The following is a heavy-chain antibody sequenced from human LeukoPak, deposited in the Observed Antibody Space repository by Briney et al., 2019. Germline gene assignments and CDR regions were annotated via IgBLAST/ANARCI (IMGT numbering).Heavy chain of an antibody. D-gene: IGHD2-2*02. Sequence: GASVKVSCKASGYTFTSYDINWVRQATGQGLEWMGWMNPNSGNTGYAQKFQGRVTMTRNTSISTAYMELSSLRSEDTAVYYCASGRRDCSSTSCYTFDYWGQGTLVTVSS. V-gene: IGHV1-8*01. CDR2: MNPNSGNT. CDR1: GYTFTSYD. CDR3: ASGRRDCSSTSCYTFDY. J-gene: IGHJ4*02.